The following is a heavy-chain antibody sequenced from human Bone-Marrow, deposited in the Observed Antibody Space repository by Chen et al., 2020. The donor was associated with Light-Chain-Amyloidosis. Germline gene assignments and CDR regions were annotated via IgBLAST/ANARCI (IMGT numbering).Heavy chain of an antibody. CDR1: GYSLTDLA. J-gene: IGHJ4*02. D-gene: IGHD1-20*01. CDR3: AXXXXHTITPHF. Sequence: XGAEVKKPGASVKVACKISGYSLTDLAIHWVRQAPGKGLEWMGGFAPEDAKTTLAQKFQGRVTVTEXXXXXXXXXXXXXXXXXXXXXXXCAXXXXHTITPHFWGQGTLVTVSS. V-gene: IGHV1-24*01. CDR2: FAPEDAKT.